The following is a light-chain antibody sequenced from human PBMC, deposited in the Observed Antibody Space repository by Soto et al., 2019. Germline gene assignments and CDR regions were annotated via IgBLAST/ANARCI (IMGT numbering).Light chain of an antibody. CDR3: SSYTSSSAVV. J-gene: IGLJ2*01. CDR1: SSDVGGYNY. Sequence: QSVLTQPASVSGSPGQSITISCTGTSSDVGGYNYVSWYQQHPGKAPKLMIYEVSNRPSGVSNRFSGSKSGNTASLTISGLQAEDADDYYCSSYTSSSAVVFGGGTQLTVL. V-gene: IGLV2-14*01. CDR2: EVS.